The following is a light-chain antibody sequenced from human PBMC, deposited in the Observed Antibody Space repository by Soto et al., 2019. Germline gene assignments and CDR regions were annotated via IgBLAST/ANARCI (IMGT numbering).Light chain of an antibody. V-gene: IGKV1-33*01. CDR3: QQYDNLPYT. CDR2: DAS. CDR1: HDISIY. Sequence: DIQMTQSPSSLSASVGGRVTITCQASHDISIYLNWYQQKPGKAPKLLIYDASNMQAGVPSRFSGSGSGTDFTFSVSFLQSEDIDTYYCQQYDNLPYTFSLGTKLEIK. J-gene: IGKJ2*01.